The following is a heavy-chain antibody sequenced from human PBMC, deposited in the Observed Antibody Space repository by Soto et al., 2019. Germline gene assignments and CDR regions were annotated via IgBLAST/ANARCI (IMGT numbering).Heavy chain of an antibody. CDR3: ASDTGDVTFDF. CDR2: INAGYGNT. D-gene: IGHD7-27*01. J-gene: IGHJ4*02. CDR1: GYTFSSYA. V-gene: IGHV1-3*01. Sequence: GASVKVSCRASGYTFSSYAMHWVRQAPGQRLEWMGWINAGYGNTKSSQKFQDRVTISRDTSASTAYMELTSLRSEDTAVYYCASDTGDVTFDFWGQRNLVPVSP.